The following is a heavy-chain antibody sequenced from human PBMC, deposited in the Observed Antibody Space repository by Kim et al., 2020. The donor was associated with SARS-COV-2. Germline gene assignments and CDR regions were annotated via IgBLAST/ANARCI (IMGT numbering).Heavy chain of an antibody. D-gene: IGHD5-12*01. J-gene: IGHJ6*02. CDR3: AREKYSGYDYDYYYYYGMDG. Sequence: GGSLRLSCAASGFTVSSNYMSWVRQAPGKGLEWVSVIYSGGSTYYADSVKGRFTISRHNSKNTLYLQMNSLRAEDTAVYYCAREKYSGYDYDYYYYYGMDGWGQGTTVTVSS. V-gene: IGHV3-53*04. CDR1: GFTVSSNY. CDR2: IYSGGST.